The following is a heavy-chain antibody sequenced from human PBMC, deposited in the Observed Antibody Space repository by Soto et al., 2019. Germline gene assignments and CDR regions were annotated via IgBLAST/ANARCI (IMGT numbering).Heavy chain of an antibody. CDR2: IYYSGST. CDR3: ARCGYSYGDRDY. V-gene: IGHV4-39*01. Sequence: PSETLSLTCTVSGGSISNSRNYWGWIRQPPGKGLEWIGTIYYSGSTYYNASLESRVTISVDTSKNQFSLRLTSVTAADTAVYYCARCGYSYGDRDYWGQGTLVT. CDR1: GGSISNSRNY. J-gene: IGHJ4*02. D-gene: IGHD5-18*01.